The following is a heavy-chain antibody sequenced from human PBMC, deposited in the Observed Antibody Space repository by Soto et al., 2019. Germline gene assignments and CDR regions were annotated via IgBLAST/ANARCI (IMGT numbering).Heavy chain of an antibody. Sequence: GGSLRLSCAASGFTFSSYSMNWVRQAPGKGLEWVSYIRSSSSTIYYADSVKGRFTISRDNAKTSLYLQMNSLRDEDTAVYYCAKVSVGYESGGYDYNDYYGMDVWGQGTTVTVSS. CDR3: AKVSVGYESGGYDYNDYYGMDV. V-gene: IGHV3-48*02. CDR2: IRSSSSTI. CDR1: GFTFSSYS. J-gene: IGHJ6*02. D-gene: IGHD3-22*01.